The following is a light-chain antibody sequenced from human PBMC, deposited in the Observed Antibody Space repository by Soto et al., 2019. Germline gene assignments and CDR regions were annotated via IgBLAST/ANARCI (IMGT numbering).Light chain of an antibody. CDR2: GAS. CDR3: QQANSLPFT. Sequence: DIQMTQSPSSVSASVGDRVTITCRASQNINNWLAWYQQKPGKAPKFLMYGASSLQSGVPSRFSGSGSGTDITLTISSLQPEDFATYYCQQANSLPFTFGGGTRVEIK. J-gene: IGKJ4*01. CDR1: QNINNW. V-gene: IGKV1D-12*01.